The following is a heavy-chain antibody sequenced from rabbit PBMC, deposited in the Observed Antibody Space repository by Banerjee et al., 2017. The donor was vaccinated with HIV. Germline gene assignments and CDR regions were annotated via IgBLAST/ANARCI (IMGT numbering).Heavy chain of an antibody. CDR2: IDPVFGST. CDR1: GFTVSSNYW. CDR3: ARARGAAFDP. Sequence: QQQLEESGGGPVQPEGSLTLTCTASGFTVSSNYWICWVRQAPGKGLEWIGYIDPVFGSTYYASWVNGRFTISSHNAQNTLYLQLNSLTAADTATYFCARARGAAFDPWGPGTLVTVS. J-gene: IGHJ2*01. V-gene: IGHV1S45*01.